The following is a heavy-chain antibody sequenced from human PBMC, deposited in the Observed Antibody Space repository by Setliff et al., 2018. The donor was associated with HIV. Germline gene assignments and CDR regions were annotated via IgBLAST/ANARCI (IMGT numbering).Heavy chain of an antibody. Sequence: ASVKVSCKASGYPFSNFGVSWVRQAPGQGLEWMAWINVYNGDTNFALKFQGRVTLTKDTSTETAYMELESLRSDDTAVYYCATDRTQTGISMVRGRIVDPARYPLGYWGQGTLVTVSS. CDR3: ATDRTQTGISMVRGRIVDPARYPLGY. CDR1: GYPFSNFG. V-gene: IGHV1-18*01. J-gene: IGHJ4*02. CDR2: INVYNGDT. D-gene: IGHD3-10*01.